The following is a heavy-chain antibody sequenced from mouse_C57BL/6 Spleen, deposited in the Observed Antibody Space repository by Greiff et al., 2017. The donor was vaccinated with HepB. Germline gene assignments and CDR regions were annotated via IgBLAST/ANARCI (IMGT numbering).Heavy chain of an antibody. CDR3: TRALTGTGFAY. CDR1: GFTFSSYA. V-gene: IGHV5-9-1*02. Sequence: EVQGVESGEGLVKPGGSLKLSCAASGFTFSSYAMSWVRQTPEKRLEWVAYISSGGDYIYYADTVKGRFTISRDNARNTLYLQMSSLKSEDTAMYYCTRALTGTGFAYWGQGTLVTVSA. J-gene: IGHJ3*01. CDR2: ISSGGDYI. D-gene: IGHD4-1*01.